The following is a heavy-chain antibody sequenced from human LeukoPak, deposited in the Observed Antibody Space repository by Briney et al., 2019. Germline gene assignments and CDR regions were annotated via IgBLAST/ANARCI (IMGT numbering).Heavy chain of an antibody. D-gene: IGHD3-3*01. V-gene: IGHV4-31*02. Sequence: SETLSLTCTVSGGSISSGGYYWSWIRQHPGKGLEWIGYIYYSGSTYYNPSLKSRVTISVGTSKNQFSLKLSSVTAADTAVYYCARVQNRTIFGVVLSQFDPWGQGTLVTVSS. CDR3: ARVQNRTIFGVVLSQFDP. J-gene: IGHJ5*02. CDR1: GGSISSGGYY. CDR2: IYYSGST.